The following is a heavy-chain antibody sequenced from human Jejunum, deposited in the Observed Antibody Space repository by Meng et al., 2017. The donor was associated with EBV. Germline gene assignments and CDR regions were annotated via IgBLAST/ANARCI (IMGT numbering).Heavy chain of an antibody. J-gene: IGHJ4*02. V-gene: IGHV1/OR15-2*02. CDR1: GVTYTNYH. CDR2: INNYNGNT. D-gene: IGHD5-18*01. Sequence: QVQLVQSGAEVKKAXTSVKISCTASGVTYTNYHIHWVRQAPGQGLEWMGWINNYNGNTNYAQKVQGRVTMTTDTSTSTAYMELNSLRSDDTAIYYCARTYSTSSHFDNWGQGTLVTVSS. CDR3: ARTYSTSSHFDN.